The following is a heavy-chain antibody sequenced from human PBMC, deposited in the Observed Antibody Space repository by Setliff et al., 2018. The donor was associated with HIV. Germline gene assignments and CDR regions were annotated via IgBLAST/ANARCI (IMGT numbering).Heavy chain of an antibody. Sequence: GGSLRLSCAVSGFTFSSHWMVWVRQAPGKGLEWVANINQDGSEKNYVDSVKGRFTISRDNAKNSLFLQMNSLRAEDTAVYYCARGQTSVTLQFDHWGQGTPVTVSS. CDR3: ARGQTSVTLQFDH. CDR1: GFTFSSHW. D-gene: IGHD4-17*01. V-gene: IGHV3-7*01. CDR2: INQDGSEK. J-gene: IGHJ4*02.